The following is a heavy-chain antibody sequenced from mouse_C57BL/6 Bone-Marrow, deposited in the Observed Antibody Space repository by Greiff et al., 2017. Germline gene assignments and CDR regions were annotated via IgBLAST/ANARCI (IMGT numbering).Heavy chain of an antibody. Sequence: VKLMESDAELVKPGASVKISCKVSGYTFTDHTIHWMKQRPEPGLEWIGYIYPRDGSTKYTEKFKGKATLTADKSSSTAYMQLNSLTSDDSAVYFCAHHYYGSSYGAMDYWGKGTSVTVSS. CDR2: IYPRDGST. D-gene: IGHD1-1*01. V-gene: IGHV1-78*01. J-gene: IGHJ4*01. CDR1: GYTFTDHT. CDR3: AHHYYGSSYGAMDY.